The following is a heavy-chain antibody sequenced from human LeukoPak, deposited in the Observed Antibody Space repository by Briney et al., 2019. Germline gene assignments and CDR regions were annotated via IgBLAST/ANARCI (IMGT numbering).Heavy chain of an antibody. V-gene: IGHV3-53*01. CDR3: ARDRRERGFREFHYHYYYMDV. J-gene: IGHJ6*03. CDR1: GFTVSSNY. CDR2: IYSGGST. D-gene: IGHD3-10*01. Sequence: GGSLRLSCAASGFTVSSNYMSWVRQAPGKGLEWVSVIYSGGSTYYADSVKGRFTISRDNSKNTLYLQMNNLRAEDTAVYYCARDRRERGFREFHYHYYYMDVWGKGTTVTVSS.